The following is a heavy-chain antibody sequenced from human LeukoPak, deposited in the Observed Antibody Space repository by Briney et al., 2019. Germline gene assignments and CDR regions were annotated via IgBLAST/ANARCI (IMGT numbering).Heavy chain of an antibody. CDR1: GFTFSSYW. D-gene: IGHD5-24*01. CDR2: IKQDGSEK. Sequence: PGGSLRLSCAASGFTFSSYWMSWVRQAPGKGLEWVANIKQDGSEKYYVDSVKGRFTISRDNAKNSLYLQMNSLRAEDTAVYYCAREKHGFPDYYYYYMDVWGKGTTVTVSS. V-gene: IGHV3-7*01. J-gene: IGHJ6*03. CDR3: AREKHGFPDYYYYYMDV.